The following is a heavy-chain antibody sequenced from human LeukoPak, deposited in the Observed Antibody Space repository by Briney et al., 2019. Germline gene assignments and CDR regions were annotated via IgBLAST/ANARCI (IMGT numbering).Heavy chain of an antibody. D-gene: IGHD3-10*01. CDR3: ARGSNNYYGSGSYNNWFDP. CDR2: LYHSGTT. J-gene: IGHJ5*02. V-gene: IGHV4-38-2*01. Sequence: SETLSLTCAVSGYSISSGYYWGWIRQPPGKGLEWIGSLYHSGTTYYNPSLKSRVTISGDTSKNQFSLKLTSVTAADTALYYCARGSNNYYGSGSYNNWFDPWGKGTLVTVSS. CDR1: GYSISSGYY.